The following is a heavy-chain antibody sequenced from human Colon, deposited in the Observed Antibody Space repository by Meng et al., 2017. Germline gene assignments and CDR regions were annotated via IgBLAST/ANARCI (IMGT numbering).Heavy chain of an antibody. Sequence: VHRQESGPGLVNPAGALSRICAFSGGSISMTNSRSRVRQPPGKGLEWIGEISPSGGSNYTPSLKSRVTMSIDKSKNQLFLNLGSVSAADMAVYYCARENEGIGFTPAGQWGQGTLVTVSS. CDR2: ISPSGGS. J-gene: IGHJ1*01. V-gene: IGHV4-4*02. CDR1: GGSISMTNS. CDR3: ARENEGIGFTPAGQ. D-gene: IGHD2-21*01.